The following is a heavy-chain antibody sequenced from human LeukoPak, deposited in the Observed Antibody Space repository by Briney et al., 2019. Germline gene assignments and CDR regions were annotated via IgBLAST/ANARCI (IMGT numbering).Heavy chain of an antibody. J-gene: IGHJ4*02. V-gene: IGHV3-23*01. CDR3: ARMHYDSSGYYSWEYYFDY. CDR2: ISGSGGST. Sequence: PGGSLRLSCAASGFTFSSYAMSWVRQAPGKGLEWVSAISGSGGSTYYADSVKGRFTISRDNAKNSLYLQMNSLRAEDTAVYYCARMHYDSSGYYSWEYYFDYWGQGTLVTVSS. CDR1: GFTFSSYA. D-gene: IGHD3-22*01.